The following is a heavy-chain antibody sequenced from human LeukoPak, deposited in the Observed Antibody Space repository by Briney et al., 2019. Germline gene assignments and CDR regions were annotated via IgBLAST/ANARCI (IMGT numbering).Heavy chain of an antibody. CDR3: ARDRAMDDY. CDR1: GFTFKIYW. CDR2: RKQEEREK. Sequence: TGGSLSLSCAASGFTFKIYWMICVRHPPGGWREWEANRKQEEREKYYGDSVKGRFTISRDNSKNSLYLQMNSLRAEDTAVHYCARDRAMDDYWGQGTLVTVSS. V-gene: IGHV3-7*01. J-gene: IGHJ4*02. D-gene: IGHD5-18*01.